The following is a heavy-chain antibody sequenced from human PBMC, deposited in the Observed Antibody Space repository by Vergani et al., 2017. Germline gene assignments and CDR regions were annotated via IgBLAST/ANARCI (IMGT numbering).Heavy chain of an antibody. J-gene: IGHJ6*03. CDR1: GGSITSGSFY. CDR2: IHSSGTT. D-gene: IGHD2-15*01. V-gene: IGHV4-61*02. Sequence: QVQLHESGPGLVKPSQTLSLTCTVSGGSITSGSFYWSWIRQPAGKGLEWIGRIHSSGTTNYNPSLKSRVSLSADTSKNQFSLQLTSVTAADTAVYYCARGPSVVQGHYIYYYSYFMDVWGKGTTVTVSS. CDR3: ARGPSVVQGHYIYYYSYFMDV.